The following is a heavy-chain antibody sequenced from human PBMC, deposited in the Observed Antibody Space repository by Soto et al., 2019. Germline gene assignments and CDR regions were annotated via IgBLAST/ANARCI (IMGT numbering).Heavy chain of an antibody. Sequence: GGSLRLSCAASGFTFSNAWMSWVRQAPGKGLEWVGRIKSKTDGGTTDYAAPVKGRFAISRDDSKNTLYLQMNSLKTEDTAVYYCTTDWALVGAAFDYWGQGTLVTVSS. D-gene: IGHD1-26*01. CDR2: IKSKTDGGTT. CDR3: TTDWALVGAAFDY. CDR1: GFTFSNAW. J-gene: IGHJ4*02. V-gene: IGHV3-15*01.